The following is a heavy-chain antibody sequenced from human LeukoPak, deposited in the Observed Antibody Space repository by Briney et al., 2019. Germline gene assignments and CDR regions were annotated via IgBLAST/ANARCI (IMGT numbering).Heavy chain of an antibody. J-gene: IGHJ4*02. CDR2: INHSGST. CDR3: ARAIAVAGLSYYFDY. Sequence: SETLSLTCAVYGGSFSGYYWSWIRQPPGKWLEWIGEINHSGSTNYNPSLKSRVTISVDTSKNQFSLKLSSVTDADTAVYYCARAIAVAGLSYYFDYWGQGTLVTVSS. D-gene: IGHD6-19*01. V-gene: IGHV4-34*01. CDR1: GGSFSGYY.